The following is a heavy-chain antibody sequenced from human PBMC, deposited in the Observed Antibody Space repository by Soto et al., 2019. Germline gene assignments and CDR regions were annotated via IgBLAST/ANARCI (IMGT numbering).Heavy chain of an antibody. CDR2: IFHSGST. J-gene: IGHJ5*02. CDR3: VRGGIAGHWFDP. V-gene: IGHV4-31*03. D-gene: IGHD2-15*01. CDR1: RAFINSGGFY. Sequence: SEALSLTCSVSRAFINSGGFYYSWIRQPPGKGLEWLGYIFHSGSTLYNPSLRGRLTLSADTSRNQLSLYLTSVTAADTAVYYCVRGGIAGHWFDPWGQGILVPVS.